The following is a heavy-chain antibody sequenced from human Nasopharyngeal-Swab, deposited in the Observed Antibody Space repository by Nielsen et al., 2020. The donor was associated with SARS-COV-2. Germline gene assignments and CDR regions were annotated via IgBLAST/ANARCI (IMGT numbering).Heavy chain of an antibody. J-gene: IGHJ6*02. CDR3: ARDPGMVRGVIIIRYYYGMYV. V-gene: IGHV3-33*01. CDR1: GFTFSSYG. D-gene: IGHD3-10*01. Sequence: GESLKISCAASGFTFSSYGMHWVRQAPGKGLEWVAVIWYDGSNKYYADSVKGRFTISRDNSKNTLYLQMNSLRAEDTAVYYCARDPGMVRGVIIIRYYYGMYVWGQGTTVTVSS. CDR2: IWYDGSNK.